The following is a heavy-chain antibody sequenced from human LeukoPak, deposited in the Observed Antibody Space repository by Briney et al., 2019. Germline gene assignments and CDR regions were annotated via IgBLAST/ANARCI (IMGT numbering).Heavy chain of an antibody. D-gene: IGHD6-13*01. CDR1: GYTFAGYY. J-gene: IGHJ4*02. V-gene: IGHV1-2*02. CDR3: ARDHSSSWSRDY. CDR2: INPNSGGT. Sequence: ASVKVSCKASGYTFAGYYMHWVRQAPGQGLEWMGWINPNSGGTNYAQKFQGRVTMTRDMSISTAYMELSRLRSDDTAVYYCARDHSSSWSRDYWGQGTLVTVSS.